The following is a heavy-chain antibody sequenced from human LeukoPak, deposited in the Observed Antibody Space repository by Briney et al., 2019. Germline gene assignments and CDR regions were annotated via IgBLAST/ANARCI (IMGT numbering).Heavy chain of an antibody. CDR2: IYTSGST. J-gene: IGHJ6*03. CDR3: ARASSGWAPNYMNV. V-gene: IGHV4-61*02. Sequence: SETLSLTCTVSGGSISGGDYYWGWIRQPAGAGLEWIGRIYTSGSTNYNPSLKSRVTISVDTSKNQFSLKLSSVTVADTAVYYCARASSGWAPNYMNVWGKGTTVTVSS. CDR1: GGSISGGDYY. D-gene: IGHD6-19*01.